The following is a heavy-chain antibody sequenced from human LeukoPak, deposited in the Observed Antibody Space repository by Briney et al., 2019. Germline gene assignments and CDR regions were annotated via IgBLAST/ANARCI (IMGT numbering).Heavy chain of an antibody. CDR1: GYSISSGYF. CDR3: ARCLGFLIGSSWYPDAFDI. CDR2: VYHVGTT. D-gene: IGHD6-13*01. Sequence: PSETLSLTCTVSGYSISSGYFWGWIRQPPGKGLGWIGVYHVGTTDYNPSLKSRVTISVDRSKNQMSLKLSSVTAADTAVYYCARCLGFLIGSSWYPDAFDIWGQGTMVTVSS. V-gene: IGHV4-38-2*02. J-gene: IGHJ3*02.